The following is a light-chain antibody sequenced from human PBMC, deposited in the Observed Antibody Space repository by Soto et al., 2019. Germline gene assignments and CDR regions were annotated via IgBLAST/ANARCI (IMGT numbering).Light chain of an antibody. Sequence: QSVLTQPPSASGTPGQRVVISCSGGSSNLGNNYVYWYQHLPGTAPKLLIDRDNKRPSGVPDRFSGSRSGTSASLAISGLRSEDEGDYYCASWDDSLRGPGFGGGTKVTVL. CDR3: ASWDDSLRGPG. J-gene: IGLJ3*02. CDR2: RDN. CDR1: SSNLGNNY. V-gene: IGLV1-47*01.